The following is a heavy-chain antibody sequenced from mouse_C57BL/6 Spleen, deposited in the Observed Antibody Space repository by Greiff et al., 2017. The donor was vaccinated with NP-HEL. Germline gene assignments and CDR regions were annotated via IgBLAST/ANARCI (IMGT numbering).Heavy chain of an antibody. D-gene: IGHD1-1*01. Sequence: EVKLQESGPELVKPGASVKISCKASGYSFTDYNMNWVKQSNGKSLEWIGVINPNYGTTNYNQKFKGKATLTVDQSSSTAYMQLNSLTSEDSAVYYCARCHGYGSSSYYFDYWGQGTTLTVSS. CDR2: INPNYGTT. V-gene: IGHV1-39*01. J-gene: IGHJ2*01. CDR3: ARCHGYGSSSYYFDY. CDR1: GYSFTDYN.